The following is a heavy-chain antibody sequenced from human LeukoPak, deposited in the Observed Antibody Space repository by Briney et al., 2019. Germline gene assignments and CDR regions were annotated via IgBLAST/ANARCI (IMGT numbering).Heavy chain of an antibody. Sequence: PSETLSLTCSVSGGSISPYYWSWIRQPPGKGLEWIGYIYYSGTTNYNPSLQSRVTISVATSKNQFSLKLSSVTAADTAVYYCARLVRGVIQYYFDYWGQGTLVTVSS. CDR3: ARLVRGVIQYYFDY. J-gene: IGHJ4*02. D-gene: IGHD3-10*01. CDR1: GGSISPYY. V-gene: IGHV4-59*01. CDR2: IYYSGTT.